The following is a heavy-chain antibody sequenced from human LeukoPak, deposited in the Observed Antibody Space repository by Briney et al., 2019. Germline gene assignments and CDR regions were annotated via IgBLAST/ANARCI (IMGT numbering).Heavy chain of an antibody. V-gene: IGHV4-34*01. D-gene: IGHD2-2*01. CDR3: ARLRKRQLLDY. CDR1: GGSFSGYY. Sequence: SETLSLTCAVYGGSFSGYYWSWIRQPPGKGLEWIGEINHSGSTNYNPSLKSRVTISVDTSKNQFSLKLSSVTAADTAVYYWARLRKRQLLDYWGQGTLVTVSS. J-gene: IGHJ4*02. CDR2: INHSGST.